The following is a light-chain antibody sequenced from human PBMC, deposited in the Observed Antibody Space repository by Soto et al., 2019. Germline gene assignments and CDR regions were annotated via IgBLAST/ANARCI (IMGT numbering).Light chain of an antibody. CDR3: MQALQTPYT. CDR1: QSLMHSNGYNY. J-gene: IGKJ2*01. V-gene: IGKV2-28*01. Sequence: DIVMTQSPLSLPVTPGEPASISCRSSQSLMHSNGYNYLDWYLQKPGQSPQLLIYLGSNRASGVTDRFSGSGLGTEVTLKISRVEAEDVGGYYCMQALQTPYTFGQRNKLEIK. CDR2: LGS.